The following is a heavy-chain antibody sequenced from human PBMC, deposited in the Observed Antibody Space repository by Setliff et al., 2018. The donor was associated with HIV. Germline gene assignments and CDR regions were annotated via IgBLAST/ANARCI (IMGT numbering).Heavy chain of an antibody. V-gene: IGHV3-23*01. D-gene: IGHD4-17*01. Sequence: GGSLRLSCAASGFTFSNYVINWVRQAPGKGLEWISGISGSGVNSYYADSVKGRFTISRDNSKNILYLQMNSLRDEDTAVYYCARGRIAYGDYFQWGQGTLVTVSS. J-gene: IGHJ4*02. CDR3: ARGRIAYGDYFQ. CDR2: ISGSGVNS. CDR1: GFTFSNYV.